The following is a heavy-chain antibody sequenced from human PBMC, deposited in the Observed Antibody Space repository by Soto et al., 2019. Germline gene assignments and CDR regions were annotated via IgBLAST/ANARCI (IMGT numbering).Heavy chain of an antibody. Sequence: QVQLQQWGAGLLKPSETLSLTCAVYGGSFSGYYWSWIRQPPGKGLEWIGYIYYSGSTNYNPSLKSRVTISVDTSKNQFSLKLSSVTAADTAVYYCARDVGITGTAGQYYYYGMDVWGQGTTVTVSS. D-gene: IGHD1-20*01. V-gene: IGHV4-34*11. CDR1: GGSFSGYY. CDR2: IYYSGST. J-gene: IGHJ6*02. CDR3: ARDVGITGTAGQYYYYGMDV.